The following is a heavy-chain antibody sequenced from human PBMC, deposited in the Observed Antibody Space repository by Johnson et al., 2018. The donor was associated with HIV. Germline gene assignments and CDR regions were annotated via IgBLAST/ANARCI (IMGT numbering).Heavy chain of an antibody. V-gene: IGHV3-20*04. CDR1: GLIFSRSW. Sequence: LQLVESGGGLVQPGGSLRLSCAASGLIFSRSWIHWVRQAPGKGLVWVSDINCNGGSTDYAVSVKCRLTISRDNAKNSLYLQMNRLRAEDTALYYCARVIGYYSSGKAFDMWGQGTMVIVSS. D-gene: IGHD3-22*01. CDR3: ARVIGYYSSGKAFDM. J-gene: IGHJ3*02. CDR2: INCNGGST.